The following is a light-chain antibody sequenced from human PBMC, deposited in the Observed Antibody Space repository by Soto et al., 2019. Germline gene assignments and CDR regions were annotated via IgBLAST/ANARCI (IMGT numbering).Light chain of an antibody. J-gene: IGKJ3*01. CDR2: GGS. CDR1: KNIHSF. CDR3: QQSYNIPFT. Sequence: DIQMTQSPSSLAASVGERVTLTCRASKNIHSFLNWYQQKPGKAPQVLIYGGSALQSGVPSRFSGSGSGTDFTLTISRLQPEDFASYVCQQSYNIPFTFGPGTRVDI. V-gene: IGKV1-39*01.